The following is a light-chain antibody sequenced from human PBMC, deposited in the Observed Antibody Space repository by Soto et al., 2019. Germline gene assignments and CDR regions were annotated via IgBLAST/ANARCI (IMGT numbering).Light chain of an antibody. J-gene: IGKJ4*01. Sequence: EVVLTQSPATPSSSPGESVTLSCRASQSINTYLAWYQQKPGQAPRLLIYDASYRAAGIPSRFSGSGSGTDFTLTISSLEPADFAIYHCQQRSNWPLTFGGGTKVEI. V-gene: IGKV3-11*01. CDR1: QSINTY. CDR2: DAS. CDR3: QQRSNWPLT.